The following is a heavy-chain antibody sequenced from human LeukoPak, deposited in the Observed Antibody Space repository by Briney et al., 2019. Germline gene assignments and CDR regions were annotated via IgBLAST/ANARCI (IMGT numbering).Heavy chain of an antibody. Sequence: ASVKVSCKASGYTVTSYGISLVRQATGQGLEWMGWISAYNGNTNYAQKLQGRVTMTTDTSTSTAYMELRSLRSDDTAVYYCAGASPFSDFWSGYFAHFDYWGQGTLVTVSS. D-gene: IGHD3-3*01. CDR1: GYTVTSYG. J-gene: IGHJ4*02. V-gene: IGHV1-18*01. CDR2: ISAYNGNT. CDR3: AGASPFSDFWSGYFAHFDY.